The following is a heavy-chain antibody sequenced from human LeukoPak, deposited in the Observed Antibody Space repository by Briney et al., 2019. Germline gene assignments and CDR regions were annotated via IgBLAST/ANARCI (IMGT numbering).Heavy chain of an antibody. Sequence: GGSLRLSCAASGFTFSSYAMSWVGQAPGKGLEWVSAISGSGGSTGYADSVKGRFTISRDNAKNSLYLQMNSLRAEDTALYYCASGTLKAAATDFDYWGQGTLVTVSS. CDR3: ASGTLKAAATDFDY. J-gene: IGHJ4*02. D-gene: IGHD6-13*01. CDR2: ISGSGGST. CDR1: GFTFSSYA. V-gene: IGHV3-23*01.